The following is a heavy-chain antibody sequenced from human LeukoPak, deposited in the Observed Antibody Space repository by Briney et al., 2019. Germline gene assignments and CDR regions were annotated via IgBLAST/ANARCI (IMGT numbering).Heavy chain of an antibody. Sequence: PSETLSLTCTVSGGSISSGSYYWSWIRQPAGKGLEWIGRIYTSGSTNYNPSLKSRVTISVDTSKNQFSLKLSSVTAADTAVYYCARDQLQGGYLNWFDPWGQGTLVTVSS. CDR2: IYTSGST. D-gene: IGHD5-12*01. CDR3: ARDQLQGGYLNWFDP. V-gene: IGHV4-61*02. J-gene: IGHJ5*02. CDR1: GGSISSGSYY.